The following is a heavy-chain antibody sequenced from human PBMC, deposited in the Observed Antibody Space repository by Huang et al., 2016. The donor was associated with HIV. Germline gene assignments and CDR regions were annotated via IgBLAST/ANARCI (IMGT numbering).Heavy chain of an antibody. D-gene: IGHD4-17*01. V-gene: IGHV1-8*02. Sequence: QVHLVQSGAEVKKPGASVKVSCKASGYTFTNYDINWVRQAPGRGLEWMGWMNPNNGNTGLAQSFQGRVTMNRKTSITTAYMELTSLTSEDTAVYYCARSAYGDLDYWGLGTLVIVSS. CDR3: ARSAYGDLDY. CDR2: MNPNNGNT. J-gene: IGHJ4*02. CDR1: GYTFTNYD.